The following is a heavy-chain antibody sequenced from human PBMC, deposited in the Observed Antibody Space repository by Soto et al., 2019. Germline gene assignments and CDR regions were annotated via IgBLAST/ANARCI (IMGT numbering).Heavy chain of an antibody. J-gene: IGHJ6*02. CDR1: GDSTTSGDQY. CDR2: INHRGSL. D-gene: IGHD1-1*01. CDR3: ARELPQRQGRNMDV. Sequence: PSETLSLTCTVTGDSTTSGDQYWTWIRHRPGEGLEWFGYINHRGSLYYNPSLKSRVSMSVDTSKNQFSLNLSSVTAADTAVYYCARELPQRQGRNMDVWGQGTTVTVSS. V-gene: IGHV4-31*03.